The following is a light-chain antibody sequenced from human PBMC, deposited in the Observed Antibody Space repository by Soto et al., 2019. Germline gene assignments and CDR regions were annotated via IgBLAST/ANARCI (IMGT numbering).Light chain of an antibody. V-gene: IGKV1-27*01. J-gene: IGKJ1*01. CDR2: AAS. CDR3: QKYNSAPRR. CDR1: QGISNY. Sequence: DIQMTQSASSLSASVGDIVTITCRASQGISNYLAWYQQKRGKVPKLLIYAASTLQSGVPSRFSGSGSGTDFTLIISSLQPEDVATYYCQKYNSAPRRFGQATKVEIK.